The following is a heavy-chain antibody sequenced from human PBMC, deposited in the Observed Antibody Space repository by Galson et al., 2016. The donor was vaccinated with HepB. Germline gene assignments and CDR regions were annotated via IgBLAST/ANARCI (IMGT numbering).Heavy chain of an antibody. Sequence: SVKVSCKASGYTFTNYGISWVRQAPGQGLEWMGWISVYKGDRNTNYAQKFKGRVTKTIDTSTSTAYMERRSLRSDDTAVYYCAGDSRRDYFSGSSAFDYWGQGTLVTVSS. J-gene: IGHJ4*02. CDR2: ISVYKGDRNT. CDR3: AGDSRRDYFSGSSAFDY. CDR1: GYTFTNYG. D-gene: IGHD3-10*01. V-gene: IGHV1-18*04.